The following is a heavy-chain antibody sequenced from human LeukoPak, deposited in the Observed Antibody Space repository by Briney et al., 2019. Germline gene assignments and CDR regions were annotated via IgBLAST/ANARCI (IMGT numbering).Heavy chain of an antibody. CDR1: GGTFTSYG. J-gene: IGHJ4*02. V-gene: IGHV1-18*01. D-gene: IGHD3-9*01. CDR2: ISAYNGNT. Sequence: ASVTVSCKASGGTFTSYGISWVRQAPGQGLEWMGWISAYNGNTNYAQKLQGRVTVTTDTSTSTAYMELRSLRSDDTAVYYCARHLNYDILTGYYTFLSYWGQGTLVTVSS. CDR3: ARHLNYDILTGYYTFLSY.